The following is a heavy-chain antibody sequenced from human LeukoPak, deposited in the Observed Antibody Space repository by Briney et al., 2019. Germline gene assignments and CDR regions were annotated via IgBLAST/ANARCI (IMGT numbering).Heavy chain of an antibody. V-gene: IGHV3-48*01. D-gene: IGHD2-2*01. J-gene: IGHJ3*02. Sequence: TGGSLRLSCVASGFTFSDFSVNWVRQAPGKGMEWISYIGRAIYYADSVKGRFTISRDNAKNSLYLQMNSLRAEDTAVYYCARDHAYAFDIWGQGTLVTVSS. CDR2: IGRAI. CDR1: GFTFSDFS. CDR3: ARDHAYAFDI.